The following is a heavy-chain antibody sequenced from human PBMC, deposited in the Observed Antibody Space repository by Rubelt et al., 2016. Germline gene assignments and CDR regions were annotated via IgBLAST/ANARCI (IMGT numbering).Heavy chain of an antibody. J-gene: IGHJ4*02. CDR3: ARTLTTVTENLDY. V-gene: IGHV4-38-2*01. CDR2: IYHSGST. CDR1: SISSGYY. D-gene: IGHD4-17*01. Sequence: SISSGYYWGWIRQPPGKGLEWIGSIYHSGSTYYNPSLKSRVTISVDTSKNQFSLKLSSVTAADTAVYYCARTLTTVTENLDYWGQGTLVTVSS.